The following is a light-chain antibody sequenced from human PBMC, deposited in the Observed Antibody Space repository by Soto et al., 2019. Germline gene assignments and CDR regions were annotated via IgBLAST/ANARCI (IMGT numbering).Light chain of an antibody. CDR3: QQHLTLPLT. CDR1: QSILDSSNNRNS. V-gene: IGKV4-1*01. J-gene: IGKJ4*01. CDR2: WAS. Sequence: DIVMTQSPDSLAVSLGERATVNCKSSQSILDSSNNRNSLGWYQQKPGQPPKLLISWASVRESRVPDRFSGSGSGTDFTLTISSLQAEDVSVYYCQQHLTLPLTFGGGTKVEIK.